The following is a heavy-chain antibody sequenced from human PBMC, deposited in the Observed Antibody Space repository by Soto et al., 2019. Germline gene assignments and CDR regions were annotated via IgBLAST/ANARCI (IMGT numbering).Heavy chain of an antibody. Sequence: PGGSLRLSCAASGFTFSTYSMNWVRQAPGKGLEWVSFMSSTSNYIYYADSVKGRFTISRDNAKNSLYLQMNSLRAEDTAVYYCARGERYCTTTKCYMNYYGMDVWGQGTTVTVSS. CDR1: GFTFSTYS. CDR2: MSSTSNYI. CDR3: ARGERYCTTTKCYMNYYGMDV. D-gene: IGHD2-2*02. J-gene: IGHJ6*02. V-gene: IGHV3-21*06.